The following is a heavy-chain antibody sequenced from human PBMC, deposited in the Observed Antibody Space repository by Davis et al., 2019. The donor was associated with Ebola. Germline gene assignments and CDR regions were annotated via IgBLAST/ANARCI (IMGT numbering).Heavy chain of an antibody. CDR3: ARDEYSSSWFRLWYFDL. CDR1: GFTFSNYW. J-gene: IGHJ2*01. V-gene: IGHV3-7*01. D-gene: IGHD6-13*01. CDR2: IKQDGSEK. Sequence: PGGSLRLSCAASGFTFSNYWMTWVRQAPGKGLEWVANIKQDGSEKYYVDSVKGRFTISRENAKNSLYLQMNSLRAEDTAVYYCARDEYSSSWFRLWYFDLWGRGTLVTVSS.